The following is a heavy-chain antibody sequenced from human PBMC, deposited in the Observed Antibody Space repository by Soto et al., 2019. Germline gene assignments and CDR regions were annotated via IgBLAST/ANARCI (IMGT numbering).Heavy chain of an antibody. CDR1: GFTFNTHW. V-gene: IGHV3-74*01. CDR2: IYLDGITI. J-gene: IGHJ4*02. D-gene: IGHD1-26*01. Sequence: GGSLRLSCTASGFTFNTHWMHWVRQAPGKGLVWVSRIYLDGITINYADSVKGRLTVSRDNAKNTVYLHVNTLRDEDTAVYYCARGGAMGVDYWGQGTLVTVS. CDR3: ARGGAMGVDY.